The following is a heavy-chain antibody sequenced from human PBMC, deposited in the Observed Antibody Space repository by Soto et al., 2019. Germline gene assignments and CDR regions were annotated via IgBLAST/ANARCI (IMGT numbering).Heavy chain of an antibody. CDR1: GGSFSGYY. CDR3: ARAGFGVVITLFDY. J-gene: IGHJ4*02. V-gene: IGHV4-34*01. D-gene: IGHD3-3*01. Sequence: QVQLQQWGAGLLKPSETLSLTCAVYGGSFSGYYWSWIRQPPGKGLEWIGEINHSGSTNYNPSLKSRVTLSVDTSKNQFSLKLSSVTAADTAVYYCARAGFGVVITLFDYWGQGTLVTVSS. CDR2: INHSGST.